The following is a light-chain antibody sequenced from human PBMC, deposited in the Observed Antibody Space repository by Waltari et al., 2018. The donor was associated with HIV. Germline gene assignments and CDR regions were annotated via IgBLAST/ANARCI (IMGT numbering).Light chain of an antibody. CDR1: QSISSW. Sequence: DIQMTQSPPTLSASVGDRVTITCRASQSISSWLAWYQQKPGKAPKLLIYKASSLESGVPSRFSGGGSGTEFTLTISSLQPDDFATYYCQQYNSYRTFGGGTKVEIK. V-gene: IGKV1-5*03. CDR2: KAS. CDR3: QQYNSYRT. J-gene: IGKJ4*01.